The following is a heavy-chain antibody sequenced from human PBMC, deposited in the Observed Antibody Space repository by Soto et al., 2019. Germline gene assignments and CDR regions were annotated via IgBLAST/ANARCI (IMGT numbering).Heavy chain of an antibody. CDR2: ISWNSGNI. D-gene: IGHD1-1*01. J-gene: IGHJ6*02. V-gene: IGHV3-9*01. CDR1: GFTFHDYA. Sequence: EVQLVESGGGLVQPGRSLRLSCAASGFTFHDYALHWVRQAPGKGLEWVSGISWNSGNIGYAESVKGRFTISRDNAKNSLYLQMNSLRVEDTALYYCAILEKGGMDVWGQGTTVTVSS. CDR3: AILEKGGMDV.